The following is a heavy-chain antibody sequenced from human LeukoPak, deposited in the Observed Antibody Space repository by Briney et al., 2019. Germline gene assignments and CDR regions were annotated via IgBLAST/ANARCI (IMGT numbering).Heavy chain of an antibody. CDR1: GGSISSYY. CDR3: ARTKYYYDTSDYCYWFDP. D-gene: IGHD3-22*01. V-gene: IGHV4-4*07. CDR2: IYTSGST. J-gene: IGHJ5*02. Sequence: SETLSLTCTVSGGSISSYYWSWIRQPAGKGLEWIGHIYTSGSTNYNPSLKSRVTMSVDTSKNQFSLRLHSLTAADTAVYYRARTKYYYDTSDYCYWFDPWGQGTLVTVSS.